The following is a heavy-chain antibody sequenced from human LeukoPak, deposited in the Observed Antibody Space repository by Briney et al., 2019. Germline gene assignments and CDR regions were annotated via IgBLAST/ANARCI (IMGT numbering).Heavy chain of an antibody. J-gene: IGHJ1*01. CDR3: ARDGRRYCSGGSCWPFQH. D-gene: IGHD2-15*01. Sequence: SETLSLTCTVSGGSISSYYWSWIRQPPGKGLEYLGYISYSGSTNYNPSLKSRVTVSVDTSKNQFSLKLSSVTAADTAVYYCARDGRRYCSGGSCWPFQHWGQGTLVTVSS. CDR2: ISYSGST. CDR1: GGSISSYY. V-gene: IGHV4-59*12.